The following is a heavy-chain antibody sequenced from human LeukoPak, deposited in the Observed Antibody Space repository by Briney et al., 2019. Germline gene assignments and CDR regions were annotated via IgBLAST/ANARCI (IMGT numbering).Heavy chain of an antibody. J-gene: IGHJ5*02. CDR3: ARSTTSILNWFDP. V-gene: IGHV1-69*02. Sequence: ASAKVSCKASGGTFSSYTISWVRQAPGQGLEWMGRIIPILGIANYAQKFQGRVTITADKSTSTAYMELSGLRSEDTAVYYCARSTTSILNWFDPWGQGTLVTVSS. CDR2: IIPILGIA. D-gene: IGHD1-7*01. CDR1: GGTFSSYT.